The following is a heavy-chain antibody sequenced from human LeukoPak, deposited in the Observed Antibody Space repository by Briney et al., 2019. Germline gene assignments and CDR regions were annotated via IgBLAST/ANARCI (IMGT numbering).Heavy chain of an antibody. CDR2: FCRSGII. CDR3: ARNHWYNLDV. J-gene: IGHJ6*02. D-gene: IGHD1/OR15-1a*01. CDR1: GGSVSSDNY. Sequence: PSETLSLTCAVSGGSVSSDNYWRWVRQSPGKGLEWIGEFCRSGIINYNPSLKNRVTMSIDNSNNQFSLRLSSVTAADTAVYYCARNHWYNLDVWGQGTTVTVSS. V-gene: IGHV4-4*02.